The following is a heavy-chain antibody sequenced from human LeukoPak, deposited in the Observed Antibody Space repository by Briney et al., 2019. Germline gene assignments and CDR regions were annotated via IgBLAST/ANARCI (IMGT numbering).Heavy chain of an antibody. D-gene: IGHD3-3*01. J-gene: IGHJ4*02. Sequence: QAGGSLRLSCAASGFTFSRHTMHWVRQAPGKGLEWVAVISFDGTKHYYADSVKGRFTIARDNAKNSLYLEMNSLRAEDTAVYYCARTYYDFWSGYYSHEGNPFDYRGQGTLVTVSS. CDR1: GFTFSRHT. V-gene: IGHV3-30*03. CDR3: ARTYYDFWSGYYSHEGNPFDY. CDR2: ISFDGTKH.